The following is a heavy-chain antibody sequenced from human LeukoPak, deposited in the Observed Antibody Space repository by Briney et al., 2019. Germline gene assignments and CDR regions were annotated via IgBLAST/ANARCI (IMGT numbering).Heavy chain of an antibody. CDR1: GFTFSSYS. J-gene: IGHJ4*02. D-gene: IGHD3-22*01. Sequence: GGSLRLSCAASGFTFSSYSMNWVRQAPGKGLEWVSAVSGGGGNTYYADSVKGRFTISRDNSKNTLYLQMNSLRADDTAVYYCAKDLYYDSSGYRFDYWGQGTLVTVSS. CDR3: AKDLYYDSSGYRFDY. CDR2: VSGGGGNT. V-gene: IGHV3-23*01.